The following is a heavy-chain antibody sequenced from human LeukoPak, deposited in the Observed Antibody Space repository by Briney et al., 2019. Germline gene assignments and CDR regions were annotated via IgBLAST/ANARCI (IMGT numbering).Heavy chain of an antibody. V-gene: IGHV4-4*02. CDR2: IYHSGST. Sequence: ASETLSLTCVVSGASISSSNWWSWVRQPPGKGLEWIGEIYHSGSTNYSPSLRSRVTISADKSKNQFSLKLSSVTAADTAVYYCAREYGGSEIDYWGQGTLVTVSS. J-gene: IGHJ4*02. D-gene: IGHD2-15*01. CDR1: GASISSSNW. CDR3: AREYGGSEIDY.